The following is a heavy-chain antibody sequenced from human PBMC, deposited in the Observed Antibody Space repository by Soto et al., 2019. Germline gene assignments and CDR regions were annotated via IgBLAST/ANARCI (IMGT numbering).Heavy chain of an antibody. CDR3: ARIDPVTINYYYGMDV. CDR2: INPNSGGT. D-gene: IGHD3-10*01. CDR1: GYTFTAYY. V-gene: IGHV1-2*02. Sequence: ASVNVSCKASGYTFTAYYIHWVRQAPGQGLEWMGWINPNSGGTNYAQKFQDRVTMTRDTSISTAYMELSRLRSDDTAVYYCARIDPVTINYYYGMDVWGQGTTVTVSS. J-gene: IGHJ6*02.